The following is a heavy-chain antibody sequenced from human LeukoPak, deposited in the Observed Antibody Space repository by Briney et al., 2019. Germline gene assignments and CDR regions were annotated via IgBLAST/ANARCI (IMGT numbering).Heavy chain of an antibody. CDR3: AKVQYTGSSGYYPNDAFDI. J-gene: IGHJ3*02. Sequence: GGSLRLSCAASGFTFSSYAMSWVRQAPGKGLEWVSAISGSGGSTYYADSVKGRFTISRDNSKNTLYLQMNSLRAEDTAVYYCAKVQYTGSSGYYPNDAFDIWGQGTMVTVSS. D-gene: IGHD3-22*01. CDR1: GFTFSSYA. V-gene: IGHV3-23*01. CDR2: ISGSGGST.